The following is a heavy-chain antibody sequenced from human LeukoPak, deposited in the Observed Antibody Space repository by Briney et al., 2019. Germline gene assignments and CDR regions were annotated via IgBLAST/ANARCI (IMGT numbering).Heavy chain of an antibody. V-gene: IGHV1-18*01. D-gene: IGHD6-19*01. CDR2: ISAYNGDT. Sequence: ASVKVSCKASGFTFTRFGITWVRQAPGQGLEWMGWISAYNGDTNYAQKLQGRVTTTRDTSTSTVYMELRSLSSDDTAVYYCARDPTNTSGRYAHFDYWGQGTLVTVFS. CDR1: GFTFTRFG. J-gene: IGHJ4*02. CDR3: ARDPTNTSGRYAHFDY.